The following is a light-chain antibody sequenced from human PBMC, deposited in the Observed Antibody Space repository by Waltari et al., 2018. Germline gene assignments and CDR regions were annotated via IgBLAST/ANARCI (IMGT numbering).Light chain of an antibody. CDR2: EVS. Sequence: QSALTQPASVSGSPGQSITISCTGTSSDVGSYNLVSCYQHHPGKAPKPMIYEVSKRPSGVSNRFSGSKSGNTASLTISGLQAEDEADYYCCSYAGSSTPFVFGTGTKVTVL. V-gene: IGLV2-23*02. CDR3: CSYAGSSTPFV. J-gene: IGLJ1*01. CDR1: SSDVGSYNL.